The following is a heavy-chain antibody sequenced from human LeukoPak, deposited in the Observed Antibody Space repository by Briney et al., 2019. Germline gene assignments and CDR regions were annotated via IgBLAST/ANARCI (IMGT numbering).Heavy chain of an antibody. CDR2: INPNSGGT. J-gene: IGHJ4*02. CDR3: ARGTHGGPAASRY. CDR1: GYTFTGYY. V-gene: IGHV1-2*02. D-gene: IGHD2-2*01. Sequence: ASVKVSCKASGYTFTGYYMHWVRQAPGQGLEWMGWINPNSGGTNYAQKFQGRVTMTRDTSISTAYMELSRLRSDDTAVYYCARGTHGGPAASRYWGQGTLVTVSS.